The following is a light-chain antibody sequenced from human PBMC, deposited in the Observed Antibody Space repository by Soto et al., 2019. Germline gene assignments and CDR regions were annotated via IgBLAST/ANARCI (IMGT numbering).Light chain of an antibody. CDR1: QSVSSY. CDR2: DAS. J-gene: IGKJ5*01. V-gene: IGKV3-11*01. CDR3: QQRSSWPIT. Sequence: EIVLPQSPAPLSLSPGERATLSSRACQSVSSYLAWYQQKPGQAPRLLIYDASNRATGIPARFSGSGSGTDFTLTISSLEPEDFAVYYCQQRSSWPITFGQGTRLEIK.